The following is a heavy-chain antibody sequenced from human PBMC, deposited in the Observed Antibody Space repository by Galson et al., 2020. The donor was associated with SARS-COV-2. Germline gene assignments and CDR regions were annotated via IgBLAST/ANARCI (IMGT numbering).Heavy chain of an antibody. D-gene: IGHD1-1*01. V-gene: IGHV3-33*01. CDR2: IWYDGSNK. CDR1: GFTFSSYG. Sequence: GESLKISCAASGFTFSSYGMHWVRQAPGKGLEWVAVIWYDGSNKYYADSVNGRFTISRDNSKNTLYLQMNSLRAEDTAVYYCARDLSYNWNDGGMDYWGQGTLVTVSS. CDR3: ARDLSYNWNDGGMDY. J-gene: IGHJ4*02.